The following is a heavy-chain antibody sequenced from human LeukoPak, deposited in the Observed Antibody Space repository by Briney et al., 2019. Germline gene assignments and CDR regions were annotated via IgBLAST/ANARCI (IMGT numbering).Heavy chain of an antibody. V-gene: IGHV4-61*02. CDR1: GGSISSDSYY. Sequence: SETLSLTCTVSGGSISSDSYYWSWIRQPAGEGLEWIGRIYTSGSTNYNPSLKSRVTMSVDTSKNQFSLKLRSVTAADTAVYYCARDFWSGSYYFDYWGQGTLVTVSS. CDR3: ARDFWSGSYYFDY. J-gene: IGHJ4*02. D-gene: IGHD3-3*01. CDR2: IYTSGST.